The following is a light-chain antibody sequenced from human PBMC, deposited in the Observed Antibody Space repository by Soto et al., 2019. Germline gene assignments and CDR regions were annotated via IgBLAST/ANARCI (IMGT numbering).Light chain of an antibody. J-gene: IGKJ5*01. CDR3: QQRSNWPPIT. CDR1: RSFSNSY. Sequence: EIVLTQSPGTLSLSPGERATLSCRSSRSFSNSYLAWYQQNPGPAPRLLMYGASNRATGIPDRFSGSGSETDFTLTISRLEPEDFAVYYCQQRSNWPPITFGQGTRLEIK. CDR2: GAS. V-gene: IGKV3D-20*02.